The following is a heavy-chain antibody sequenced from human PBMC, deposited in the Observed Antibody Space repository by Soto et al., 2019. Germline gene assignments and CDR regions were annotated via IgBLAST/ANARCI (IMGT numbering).Heavy chain of an antibody. J-gene: IGHJ5*02. V-gene: IGHV1-69*13. CDR1: GGTFSTYT. Sequence: SVKVSCKASGGTFSTYTMTWVRQAPGQGLEWMGGIIPLFGTANYAQKFQGRVTITADESTSTVYMELSSLRSEDTAVYYCARSQDSSGYWNNCFDPWGQGALVTVSS. CDR3: ARSQDSSGYWNNCFDP. D-gene: IGHD3-22*01. CDR2: IIPLFGTA.